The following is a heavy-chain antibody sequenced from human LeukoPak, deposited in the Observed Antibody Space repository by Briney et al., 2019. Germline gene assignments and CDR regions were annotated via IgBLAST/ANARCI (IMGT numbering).Heavy chain of an antibody. D-gene: IGHD4-11*01. CDR2: IYHSGST. J-gene: IGHJ5*02. CDR1: GCSDSSGSYY. V-gene: IGHV4-61*01. Sequence: SETLSLTCTVSGCSDSSGSYYWSWVRQPPGKGLEWIGYIYHSGSTNYNPSLKSRVTISVDTSKNQFSLNLSSVTAADTAVYYCASMTTVLGWVDPWGQGTLVTVSS. CDR3: ASMTTVLGWVDP.